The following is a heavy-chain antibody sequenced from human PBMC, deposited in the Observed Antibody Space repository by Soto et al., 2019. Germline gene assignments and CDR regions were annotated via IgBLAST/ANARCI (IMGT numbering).Heavy chain of an antibody. Sequence: SETLSLTCAVYGGSFSGYYWSWIRQPPGKGLEWIGEINHSGSTNYNPSLKSRVTISVDTSKNQFSLKLSSVTAADTAVYYCAREGERYYYDTSGYYNYWGQGTLVTVSS. CDR1: GGSFSGYY. CDR2: INHSGST. J-gene: IGHJ4*02. CDR3: AREGERYYYDTSGYYNY. V-gene: IGHV4-34*01. D-gene: IGHD3-22*01.